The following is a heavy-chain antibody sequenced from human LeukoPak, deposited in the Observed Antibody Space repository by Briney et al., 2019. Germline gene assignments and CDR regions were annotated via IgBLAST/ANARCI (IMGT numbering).Heavy chain of an antibody. CDR1: GYTFTGYY. J-gene: IGHJ5*02. CDR2: INPNSGGT. Sequence: GASVKVSCKASGYTFTGYYMHWVRQAPGQGLEWMGWINPNSGGTNYAQKFQGWVTMTRDTSISTAYMELSRLRSDDTAVCYCARADLLWFGELWGDNWFDPWGQGTLVTVSS. D-gene: IGHD3-10*01. V-gene: IGHV1-2*04. CDR3: ARADLLWFGELWGDNWFDP.